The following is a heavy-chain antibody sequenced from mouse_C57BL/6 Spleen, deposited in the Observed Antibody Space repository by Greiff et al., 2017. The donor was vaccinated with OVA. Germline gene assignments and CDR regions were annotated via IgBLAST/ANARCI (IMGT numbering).Heavy chain of an antibody. CDR2: IDPSDSET. CDR3: ARGYYYYGSSRGWYYGV. V-gene: IGHV1-52*01. J-gene: IGHJ1*03. Sequence: QVHVKQPGAELVRPGSSVKLSCKASGYTFPSYWMHWVKQRPIQGLEWIGNIDPSDSETHYNQKFKDKATLTVDKSSSTAYMQLSSLTSEDSAVYYCARGYYYYGSSRGWYYGVWGTGTTVTVSS. CDR1: GYTFPSYW. D-gene: IGHD1-1*01.